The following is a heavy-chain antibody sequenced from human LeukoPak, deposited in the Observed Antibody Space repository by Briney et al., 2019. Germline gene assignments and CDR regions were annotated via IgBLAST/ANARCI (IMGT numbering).Heavy chain of an antibody. Sequence: SETLSLTCTVSGGSISDFYWSWLRQPPGKRLEWIGYMFYSSSTNYSPSLKSRVSISVDTSKNQFSLNLTSVTAADTAVYYCARVLGGLPVIWGPGSLVTVSS. CDR1: GGSISDFY. CDR2: MFYSSST. CDR3: ARVLGGLPVI. D-gene: IGHD3-16*01. V-gene: IGHV4-59*01. J-gene: IGHJ4*02.